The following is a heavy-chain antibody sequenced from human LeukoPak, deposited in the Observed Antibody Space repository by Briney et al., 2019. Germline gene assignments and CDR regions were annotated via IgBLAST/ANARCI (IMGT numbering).Heavy chain of an antibody. Sequence: GGSLRLSCAASGFTVSSNYMSWVRQAPGKGLEWVSVIYSGGSTYYADSVKGRFTISRGNSKNTLYLQMNSLRAEDTAVYYCARLGGGRLRYFDWLPHTGGYFDYWGQGTLVTVSS. J-gene: IGHJ4*02. D-gene: IGHD3-9*01. CDR1: GFTVSSNY. CDR3: ARLGGGRLRYFDWLPHTGGYFDY. V-gene: IGHV3-53*01. CDR2: IYSGGST.